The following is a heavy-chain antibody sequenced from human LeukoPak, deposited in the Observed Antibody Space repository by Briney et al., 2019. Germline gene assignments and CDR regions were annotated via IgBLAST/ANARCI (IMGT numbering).Heavy chain of an antibody. V-gene: IGHV1-2*02. CDR1: GYTFTGYY. Sequence: ASVKVSCKASGYTFTGYYMHWVRQAPGQGLEWMGWIKPNSGDTNYAQKFQGRVTLTRDMSISTAYMELSRLRSDDTAVYYCARDGWYISYMDVWGKGTTVTVSS. D-gene: IGHD6-19*01. CDR3: ARDGWYISYMDV. J-gene: IGHJ6*03. CDR2: IKPNSGDT.